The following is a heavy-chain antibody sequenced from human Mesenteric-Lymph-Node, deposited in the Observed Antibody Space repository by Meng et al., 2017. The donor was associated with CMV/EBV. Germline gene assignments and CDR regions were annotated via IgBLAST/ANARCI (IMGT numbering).Heavy chain of an antibody. D-gene: IGHD3-22*01. J-gene: IGHJ4*02. Sequence: SGFIFSRYGMHWVRQSPSKGLEWVAVIWYDGTSEYYADSVKGRFTISRDNSKSTLYLQMNNLRAEDTAVYYCARDNDGSSHYSQFDYWGQGTLVTVSS. V-gene: IGHV3-33*01. CDR3: ARDNDGSSHYSQFDY. CDR2: IWYDGTSE. CDR1: GFIFSRYG.